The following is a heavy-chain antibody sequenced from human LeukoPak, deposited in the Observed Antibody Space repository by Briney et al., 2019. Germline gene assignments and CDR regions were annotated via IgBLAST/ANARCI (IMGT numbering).Heavy chain of an antibody. CDR1: GFTFTSYA. V-gene: IGHV3-23*01. Sequence: PGGSLRLSCAASGFTFTSYAMSWVRQAPGKGLEWVSVISGSGGTTYYADSVKGRFTISRDNSKNTVSMQMNSVRAADTAVYYCAKVSRYYYDSGAYYNYWGQGTLVTVSS. J-gene: IGHJ4*02. CDR2: ISGSGGTT. D-gene: IGHD3-22*01. CDR3: AKVSRYYYDSGAYYNY.